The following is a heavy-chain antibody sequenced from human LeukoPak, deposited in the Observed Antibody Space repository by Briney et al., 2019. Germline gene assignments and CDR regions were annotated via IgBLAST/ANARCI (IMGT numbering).Heavy chain of an antibody. CDR1: GYTFTSYD. Sequence: ASVKVSCKASGYTFTSYDINWVRQATGRGLEWMGWMNPNTGNTGYAQKFQGRVTMTRNTSISTAYMELSSLRSEDTAVYYCARALRYGDFDYWGQGTLVTVSS. CDR3: ARALRYGDFDY. D-gene: IGHD4-17*01. V-gene: IGHV1-8*01. CDR2: MNPNTGNT. J-gene: IGHJ4*02.